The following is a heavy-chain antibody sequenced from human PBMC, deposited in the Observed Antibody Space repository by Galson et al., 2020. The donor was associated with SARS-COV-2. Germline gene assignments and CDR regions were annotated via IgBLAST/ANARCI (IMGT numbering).Heavy chain of an antibody. CDR1: GFTFSSYS. J-gene: IGHJ6*02. Sequence: GGSLRLFCAASGFTFSSYSMNWVRQAPGKGLEWVSYISSSSSTIYYADSVKGRFTISRDNAKNSLYLQMNSLRDEDTAVYYCARDRGGVAYYYYGMDVWGQGTTVTVSS. V-gene: IGHV3-48*02. CDR3: ARDRGGVAYYYYGMDV. CDR2: ISSSSSTI. D-gene: IGHD2-15*01.